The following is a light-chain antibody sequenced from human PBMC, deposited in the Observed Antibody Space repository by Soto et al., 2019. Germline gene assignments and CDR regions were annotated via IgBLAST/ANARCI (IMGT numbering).Light chain of an antibody. Sequence: EIVLTQSPGTLSLSPGEGATLSCRASESVRSGHIAWYQQNPGQATRLLIYGASIRATGIPDRFSGGGSGTDFSLITNSLEPDDFAVYFCQQYCNSPWLTFGGGTKVEIK. V-gene: IGKV3-20*01. CDR2: GAS. J-gene: IGKJ4*01. CDR1: ESVRSGH. CDR3: QQYCNSPWLT.